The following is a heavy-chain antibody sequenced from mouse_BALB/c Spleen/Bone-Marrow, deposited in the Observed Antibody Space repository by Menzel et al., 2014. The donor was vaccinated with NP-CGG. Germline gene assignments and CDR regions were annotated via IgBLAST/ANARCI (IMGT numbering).Heavy chain of an antibody. CDR1: GYTFTSYW. CDR2: INPSNGRT. D-gene: IGHD1-1*01. CDR3: APYYYGSSYGFYWYFDV. V-gene: IGHV1S81*02. Sequence: QVQLQQPGAELVKPGASVKLSCKASGYTFTSYWMHWVKQRPGQGLEWIGEINPSNGRTNYNEKFKSKATLTVDKSSSTAYMLLSSLTSEDSAVYYCAPYYYGSSYGFYWYFDVWGAGTTVTVSS. J-gene: IGHJ1*01.